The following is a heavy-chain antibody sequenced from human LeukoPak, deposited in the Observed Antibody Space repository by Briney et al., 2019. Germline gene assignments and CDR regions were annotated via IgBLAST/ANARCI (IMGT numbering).Heavy chain of an antibody. Sequence: GGSLRLSCAASGFTFSSYAMSWVRQAPGKGLEWVSGISSGGSTYYADSVKGRFTISRDNAKNSLYLQMNSLRAEDTAVYYCARASSGWSKLFDYWGQGTLVTVSS. CDR3: ARASSGWSKLFDY. CDR1: GFTFSSYA. D-gene: IGHD6-19*01. CDR2: ISSGGST. V-gene: IGHV3-23*01. J-gene: IGHJ4*02.